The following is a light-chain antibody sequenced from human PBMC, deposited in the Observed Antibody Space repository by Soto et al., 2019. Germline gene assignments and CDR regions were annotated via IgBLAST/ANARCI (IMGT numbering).Light chain of an antibody. CDR1: NIGSKP. CDR3: QVWDSSSDRVV. CDR2: YDS. V-gene: IGLV3-21*04. J-gene: IGLJ2*01. Sequence: SYELTQPPSVSVAPGKTATITCGGNNIGSKPVHWYQQKPGQAPVLVIYYDSDRPSGIPERFSGSNSESTATLTISRVEAGDEADYYCQVWDSSSDRVVFGGGTKVTVL.